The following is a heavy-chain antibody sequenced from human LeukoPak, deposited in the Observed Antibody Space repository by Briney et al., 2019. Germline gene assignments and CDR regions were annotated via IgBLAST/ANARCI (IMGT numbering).Heavy chain of an antibody. CDR3: ARAPSEIGGYYPEYFRH. CDR2: IKSDGST. V-gene: IGHV3-74*01. J-gene: IGHJ1*01. Sequence: GSLRLSCAASGFTFSSYWLHWVRQAPGKGLVWVSRIKSDGSTRYADSVKGRFTISRDNAKNTVSLQMNSLRAEDTGVYYCARAPSEIGGYYPEYFRHWGQGTLVTVSP. CDR1: GFTFSSYW. D-gene: IGHD3-22*01.